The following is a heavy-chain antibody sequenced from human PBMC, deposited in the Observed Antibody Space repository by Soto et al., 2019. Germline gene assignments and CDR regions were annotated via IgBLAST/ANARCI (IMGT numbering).Heavy chain of an antibody. CDR1: GFTFSSYA. V-gene: IGHV3-64D*06. CDR2: ISSNGGST. Sequence: AGGSLRLSCSASGFTFSSYAMHWVRQAPGKGLEYVSAISSNGGSTYYADSVKGRFTISRDNSKNTLYLQMSSLRAEDTAVYYCVKGPHYYGSGSPDYWGQGTLVTVSS. CDR3: VKGPHYYGSGSPDY. J-gene: IGHJ4*02. D-gene: IGHD3-10*01.